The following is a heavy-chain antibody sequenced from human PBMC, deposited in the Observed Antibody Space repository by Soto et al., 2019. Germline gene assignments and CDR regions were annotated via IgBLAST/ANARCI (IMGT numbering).Heavy chain of an antibody. J-gene: IGHJ5*02. Sequence: WASVKVSCKASGYTFTSYDINWVRQATGQGLEWMGWMNPNSGNTGYAQKFQGRVTMTRNTSISTAYMELSSLRSEDTAVYYCARDYLEVVAATDYWFDPWGQGTLVTVSS. D-gene: IGHD2-15*01. CDR2: MNPNSGNT. CDR3: ARDYLEVVAATDYWFDP. V-gene: IGHV1-8*01. CDR1: GYTFTSYD.